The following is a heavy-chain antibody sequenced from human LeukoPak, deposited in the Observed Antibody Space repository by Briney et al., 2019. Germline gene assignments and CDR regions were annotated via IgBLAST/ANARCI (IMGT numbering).Heavy chain of an antibody. D-gene: IGHD4-17*01. J-gene: IGHJ4*02. Sequence: PGGSLRLSCAASGFTFSSYAMSWVRQAPGKGLEWVSTISGSGGSTYYTDSVKGRFTISRDNSKNTLYLQMNGLRAEDTAVYFCAKDSDYGDYYFDSWGQGTLVTVSS. CDR2: ISGSGGST. CDR3: AKDSDYGDYYFDS. CDR1: GFTFSSYA. V-gene: IGHV3-23*01.